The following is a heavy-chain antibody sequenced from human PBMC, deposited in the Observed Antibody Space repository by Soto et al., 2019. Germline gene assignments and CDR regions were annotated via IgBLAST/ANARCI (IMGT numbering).Heavy chain of an antibody. D-gene: IGHD4-17*01. J-gene: IGHJ4*02. V-gene: IGHV4-61*01. CDR3: ARTTAVPNTLRSRYFFDY. Sequence: QVQLQESGPGLLKPSETLSLTCSVSGGSVSDKTYYWSWIRQPPGKRLEWIGYVYYSGTTNYHPSLKSRVTISVDLSKNRFSLRLSSVTTADTALYYCARTTAVPNTLRSRYFFDYWGQGTLVTVSS. CDR2: VYYSGTT. CDR1: GGSVSDKTYY.